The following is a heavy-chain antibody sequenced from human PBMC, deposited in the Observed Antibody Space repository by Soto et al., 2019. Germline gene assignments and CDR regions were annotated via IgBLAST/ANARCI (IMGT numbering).Heavy chain of an antibody. Sequence: GASVKVSCKASGYTFANYGLSWGRQAPGQGLEWMGWISAYNGNTNYAQNLQGRLTMTTDTSTSTAYMELGSLRSDDTAVYYCARDLTRYSRGWYYFDYWGQGTLVTVSS. D-gene: IGHD6-19*01. CDR1: GYTFANYG. J-gene: IGHJ4*02. V-gene: IGHV1-18*01. CDR2: ISAYNGNT. CDR3: ARDLTRYSRGWYYFDY.